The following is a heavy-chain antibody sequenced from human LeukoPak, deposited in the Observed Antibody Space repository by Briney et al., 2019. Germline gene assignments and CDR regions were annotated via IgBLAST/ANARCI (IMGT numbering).Heavy chain of an antibody. Sequence: SETLSLTCTVSGGSISSYYWSWIRQPAGKGLEWIGRIYTSGSTNYNPSLKSRVTMSVDASKNQSSLKLSSVTAADTAVYYCARGANGDSPDQLFDYWGQGTLVTVSS. CDR2: IYTSGST. J-gene: IGHJ4*02. V-gene: IGHV4-4*07. CDR3: ARGANGDSPDQLFDY. CDR1: GGSISSYY. D-gene: IGHD4-17*01.